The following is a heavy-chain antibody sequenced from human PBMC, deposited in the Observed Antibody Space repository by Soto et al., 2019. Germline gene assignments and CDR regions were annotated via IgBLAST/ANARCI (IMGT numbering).Heavy chain of an antibody. D-gene: IGHD2-15*01. CDR2: IYHSGST. CDR1: VGSISSGGYS. Sequence: QLQLQESGSGLVKPSQTLSLTCAVSVGSISSGGYSWSWIRQPPGKGLEWIGYIYHSGSTYYNPSLKSGVTISVDRSKNQFSLKLSSVTAADTAVYYCARGSARHPLVGTFDIWGQGTMVTVSS. CDR3: ARGSARHPLVGTFDI. J-gene: IGHJ3*02. V-gene: IGHV4-30-2*01.